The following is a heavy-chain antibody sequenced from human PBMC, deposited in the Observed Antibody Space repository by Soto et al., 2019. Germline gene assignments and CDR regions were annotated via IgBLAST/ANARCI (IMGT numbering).Heavy chain of an antibody. J-gene: IGHJ5*02. CDR1: RGTFSSNA. V-gene: IGHV1-69*13. Sequence: SVKASSKACRGTFSSNASSWVQHAPGQGLEWMGGIIPIFGTANYAQKFQGRVTITADESTSTAYMELSSLRSEDTAVYYCARVPATAMGDFDPWGQGTLVTVSS. CDR2: IIPIFGTA. CDR3: ARVPATAMGDFDP. D-gene: IGHD5-18*01.